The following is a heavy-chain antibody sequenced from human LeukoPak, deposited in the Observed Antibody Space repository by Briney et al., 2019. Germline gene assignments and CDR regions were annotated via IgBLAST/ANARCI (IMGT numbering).Heavy chain of an antibody. CDR3: ARPSRDDGYSRYFDY. V-gene: IGHV5-51*01. CDR2: IYPDDSRT. J-gene: IGHJ4*02. D-gene: IGHD4-17*01. Sequence: GESLKISCKGSGYRFTKSWIGWVRQMPGKGLEWLGIIYPDDSRTRYSPSFQGQVTMSVDKSISTAYLQWSSLKASDTAIYYCARPSRDDGYSRYFDYWGQGTLVTVSS. CDR1: GYRFTKSW.